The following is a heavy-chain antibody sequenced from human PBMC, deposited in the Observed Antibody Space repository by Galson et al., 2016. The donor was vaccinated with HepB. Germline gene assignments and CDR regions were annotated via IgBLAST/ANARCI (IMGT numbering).Heavy chain of an antibody. Sequence: ETLSLTCTVSGGSINSNTYYWDWIRQPPGKGLEWIGSMSYTGSTYYNPSLKSRVTISIDTSKNQFSLKLSSVTAADTAVYYCAPLGYCSGDTCHRVYWGQGTLVTVSS. CDR2: MSYTGST. CDR3: APLGYCSGDTCHRVY. CDR1: GGSINSNTYY. V-gene: IGHV4-39*07. D-gene: IGHD2-15*01. J-gene: IGHJ4*02.